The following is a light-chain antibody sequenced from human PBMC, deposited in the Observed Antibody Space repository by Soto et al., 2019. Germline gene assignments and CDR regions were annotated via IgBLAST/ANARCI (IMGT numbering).Light chain of an antibody. CDR2: DAS. Sequence: DIQMTQSPSTLSASVGDRVTITCRASQSIRSWLAWYQQKPGKAPKLLIYDASSLESGVPSRFSGSGSGTEFTLTISSLQPDDFATYYCQQYNSRLFGQGTKVEIK. CDR3: QQYNSRL. J-gene: IGKJ1*01. V-gene: IGKV1-5*01. CDR1: QSIRSW.